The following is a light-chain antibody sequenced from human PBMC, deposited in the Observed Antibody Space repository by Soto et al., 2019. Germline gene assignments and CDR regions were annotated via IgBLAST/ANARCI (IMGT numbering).Light chain of an antibody. CDR2: AAS. J-gene: IGKJ2*01. CDR1: QSISSY. V-gene: IGKV1-39*01. Sequence: DIPMTQSPSSLSASVGDRVTITCRASQSISSYLNWYQQKPGKAPNLLIYAASSLQSGVSSRFSGSGSGTDFTLTISSLQPEDFATYYCQQSYTIPYTFGQGTKLEIK. CDR3: QQSYTIPYT.